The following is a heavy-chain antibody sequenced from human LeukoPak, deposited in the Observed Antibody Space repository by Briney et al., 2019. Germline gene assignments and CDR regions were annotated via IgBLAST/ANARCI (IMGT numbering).Heavy chain of an antibody. Sequence: GGSLTLSCAASGFSFSDYRMNWVRQAPGKGLEWVSYISSSSSAIYYADSVKGRFTLSRDNAKNSLYLQMNSLRDEDTAVYYCARAPGGYCSGGTCYSGWFDPWGQGTLVTVSS. CDR1: GFSFSDYR. CDR3: ARAPGGYCSGGTCYSGWFDP. V-gene: IGHV3-48*02. D-gene: IGHD2-15*01. J-gene: IGHJ5*02. CDR2: ISSSSSAI.